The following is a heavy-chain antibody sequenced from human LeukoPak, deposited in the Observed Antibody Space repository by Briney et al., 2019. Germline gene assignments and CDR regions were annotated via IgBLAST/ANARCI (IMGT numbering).Heavy chain of an antibody. CDR1: GCTFSAYW. V-gene: IGHV3-74*01. J-gene: IGHJ4*02. D-gene: IGHD3/OR15-3a*01. CDR2: VKYDGSTT. Sequence: GGSLRLSCAASGCTFSAYWMHWVRQAPGKGLVWVSRVKYDGSTTAYADSVKGRFTISRDNTRNILYLEMNSLRVEDTAVYYCARDLNWLLFDYWGQGALVTVSS. CDR3: ARDLNWLLFDY.